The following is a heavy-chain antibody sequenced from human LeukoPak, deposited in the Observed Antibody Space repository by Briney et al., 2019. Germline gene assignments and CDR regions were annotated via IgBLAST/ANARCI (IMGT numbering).Heavy chain of an antibody. Sequence: GGSLRLPCAASGFTFSSYAVSWVRQAPGKGLEWVSAISGSGGSTYYADSVKGRFTISRDNSKNTLYLQMNSLRAEDTAVYYCAKEYRSGYSYGEEGYFDYWGQGTLVTVSS. J-gene: IGHJ4*02. CDR3: AKEYRSGYSYGEEGYFDY. CDR1: GFTFSSYA. D-gene: IGHD5-18*01. V-gene: IGHV3-23*01. CDR2: ISGSGGST.